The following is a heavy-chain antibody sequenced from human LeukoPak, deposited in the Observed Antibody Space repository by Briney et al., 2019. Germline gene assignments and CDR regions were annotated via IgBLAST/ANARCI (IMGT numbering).Heavy chain of an antibody. J-gene: IGHJ4*02. CDR1: GGSISSGGYY. CDR2: IYYSGSA. CDR3: AGGVGSAKESN. Sequence: SQTQSLTCTVSGGSISSGGYYWSWIRQHPGKGLEWIGYIYYSGSAYYNPSLKSRVTISVDTFKNQFSLKLSSVTAADTAVYYCAGGVGSAKESNWGQGTLVTVSS. D-gene: IGHD3-10*01. V-gene: IGHV4-31*03.